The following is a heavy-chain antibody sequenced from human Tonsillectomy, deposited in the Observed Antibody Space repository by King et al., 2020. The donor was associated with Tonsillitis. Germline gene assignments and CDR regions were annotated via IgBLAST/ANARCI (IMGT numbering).Heavy chain of an antibody. CDR2: INSDGSST. D-gene: IGHD1-26*01. CDR1: GFTFSSYW. V-gene: IGHV3-74*01. CDR3: ARPLXGXYGFXY. J-gene: IGHJ4*02. Sequence: VQLVESGGGLVQPGGSLRLSCAASGFTFSSYWMHWVRQAPGKGLVWVSRINSDGSSTSYADSVKGRFTISRDNAKNTLYLQMNSLRAEDAAVYYCARPLXGXYGFXYWGQXTLVTVSX.